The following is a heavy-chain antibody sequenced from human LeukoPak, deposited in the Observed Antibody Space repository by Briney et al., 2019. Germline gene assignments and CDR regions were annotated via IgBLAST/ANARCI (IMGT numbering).Heavy chain of an antibody. CDR1: GGSISSYY. D-gene: IGHD3-10*01. J-gene: IGHJ5*02. CDR3: ARDPFRYYGSGSLSVWFDP. V-gene: IGHV4-59*12. Sequence: SETLSLTCTVSGGSISSYYWSWIRQPPGKGLEWIGSIYYSGSTYYNPSLKSRVTILVYTSKNQFSLKLSSVTAADTAVYYCARDPFRYYGSGSLSVWFDPWGQGTLVTVSS. CDR2: IYYSGST.